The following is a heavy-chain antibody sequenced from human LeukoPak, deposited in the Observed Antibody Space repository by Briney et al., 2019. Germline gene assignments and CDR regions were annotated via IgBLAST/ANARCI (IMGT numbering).Heavy chain of an antibody. V-gene: IGHV4-59*11. J-gene: IGHJ3*02. CDR3: ETLIDNDSSGDPDTFDM. CDR2: VSYNGRT. Sequence: SETLSLTCTVSSGSINSHYWSWIRQPPGKGLEWIGLVSYNGRTKYSPSLQSRVTISVDRSENNFCLKLTSVTAADTGLSYCETLIDNDSSGDPDTFDMWGQGTVVTVSS. CDR1: SGSINSHY. D-gene: IGHD3-22*01.